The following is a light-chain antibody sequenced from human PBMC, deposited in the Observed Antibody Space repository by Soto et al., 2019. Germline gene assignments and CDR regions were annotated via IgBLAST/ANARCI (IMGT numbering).Light chain of an antibody. J-gene: IGKJ1*01. CDR2: AAS. Sequence: DIQMTQSPSSLSASVGDRVTITCRASQGIRNYLAWYQQKPGKVPKLLIYAASTLQSRVPSRFSGSGSGTDFTLTISSLQPEDVADYYCQKYNNAPWTFGQGTKVEIK. CDR3: QKYNNAPWT. V-gene: IGKV1-27*01. CDR1: QGIRNY.